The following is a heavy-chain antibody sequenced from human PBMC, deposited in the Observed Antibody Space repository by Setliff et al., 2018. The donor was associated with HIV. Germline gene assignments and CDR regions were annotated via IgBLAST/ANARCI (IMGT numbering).Heavy chain of an antibody. CDR3: SRGPTIRGSFTGVVYTAPLPSFDT. Sequence: NPSETLSLTCAVYGGSFSGLSWNWIRQPPGKGLEWIGDINNYGVTLYTSSLAGRVTISVDTSKNQFSLTLKSLTVADTALYFCSRGPTIRGSFTGVVYTAPLPSFDTWSQGSLVTVSS. CDR2: INNYGVT. J-gene: IGHJ4*02. CDR1: GGSFSGLS. D-gene: IGHD3-3*01. V-gene: IGHV4-34*01.